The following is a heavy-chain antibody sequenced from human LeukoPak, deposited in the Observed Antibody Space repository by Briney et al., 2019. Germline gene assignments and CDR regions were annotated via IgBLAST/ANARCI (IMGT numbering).Heavy chain of an antibody. D-gene: IGHD6-13*01. CDR1: GASFRNYY. J-gene: IGHJ4*02. V-gene: IGHV4-34*01. CDR2: TDHSGAT. Sequence: SETLSLTCAVYGASFRNYYWSWIRQTPGKRLEWIGETDHSGATNYNPSLKSRVTISLDTSKNQFSLKLTSVIAADTAVYFCARSGTYQYSSTSDYWGQGTLVTVSS. CDR3: ARSGTYQYSSTSDY.